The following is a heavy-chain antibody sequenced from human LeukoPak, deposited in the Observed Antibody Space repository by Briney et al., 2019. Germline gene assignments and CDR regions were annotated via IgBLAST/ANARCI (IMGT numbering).Heavy chain of an antibody. CDR2: SYYSGST. V-gene: IGHV4-59*11. J-gene: IGHJ6*03. CDR1: GGSISSRY. Sequence: KPSETLSLTCVVSGGSISSRYWSWIRQPPGKGLEWIGCSYYSGSTNYNPSLRSRVTISVDTSRNQFSLRLSSVTAADTAVYYCARVNFGDALAAGYYYYMDVWGKGTTVTVSS. D-gene: IGHD3-3*01. CDR3: ARVNFGDALAAGYYYYMDV.